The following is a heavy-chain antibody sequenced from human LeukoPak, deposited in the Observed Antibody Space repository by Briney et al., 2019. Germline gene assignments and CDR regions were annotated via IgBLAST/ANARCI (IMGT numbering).Heavy chain of an antibody. D-gene: IGHD4-17*01. CDR3: ASSVTTVTTGGNFDY. J-gene: IGHJ4*02. CDR1: GGTFSSYA. Sequence: SVKVSCKASGGTFSSYAISWVRQAPGQGLEWMGGIIPIFGTANYAQKFQGRVTITADESTSTAYMELSSLRSEDTAVYYCASSVTTVTTGGNFDYWSQGTLVTVSS. CDR2: IIPIFGTA. V-gene: IGHV1-69*13.